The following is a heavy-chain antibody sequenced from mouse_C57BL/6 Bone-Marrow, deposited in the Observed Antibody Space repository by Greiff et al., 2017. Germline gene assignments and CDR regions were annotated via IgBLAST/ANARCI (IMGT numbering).Heavy chain of an antibody. J-gene: IGHJ1*03. CDR2: IYPRAGST. CDR3: ARLEVVGSSGDWYFDV. CDR1: GYTFTSYD. D-gene: IGHD1-1*01. Sequence: VNLVESGPELVKPGASVKLSCKASGYTFTSYDLTWVQQRPGQGLEWIGWIYPRAGSTKYNEQFKGKATLTVDTSSSTAYMELHRLTSEDSAVYVCARLEVVGSSGDWYFDVWGKGTTVTVSS. V-gene: IGHV1-85*01.